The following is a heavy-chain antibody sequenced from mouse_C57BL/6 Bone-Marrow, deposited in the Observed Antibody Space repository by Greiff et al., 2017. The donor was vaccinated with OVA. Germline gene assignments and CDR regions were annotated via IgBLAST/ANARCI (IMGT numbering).Heavy chain of an antibody. CDR2: IYPRSGNT. V-gene: IGHV1-81*01. CDR3: ARDYDYGFAY. CDR1: GYTFTSYG. Sequence: VNLVESGAELARPGASVKLSCKASGYTFTSYGISWVKQRTGQGLEWIGEIYPRSGNTYYNEKFKGKATLTADKSSSTAYMELRSLTSEDSAVYFCARDYDYGFAYWGQGTLVTVSA. D-gene: IGHD2-4*01. J-gene: IGHJ3*01.